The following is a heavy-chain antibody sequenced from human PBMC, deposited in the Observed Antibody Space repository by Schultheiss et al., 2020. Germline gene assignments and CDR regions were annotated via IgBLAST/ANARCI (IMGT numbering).Heavy chain of an antibody. V-gene: IGHV1-18*01. CDR2: ISAYNGNT. J-gene: IGHJ4*02. CDR3: ALTPLYGGNWANYFDY. D-gene: IGHD4-23*01. Sequence: GESLKISCKASGYTFTSYGISWVRQAPGQGLEWMGWISAYNGNTNYAQKLQGRVTMTTDTSTSTAYMELRSLRSDDTAVYYCALTPLYGGNWANYFDYWGQGTLVTVSS. CDR1: GYTFTSYG.